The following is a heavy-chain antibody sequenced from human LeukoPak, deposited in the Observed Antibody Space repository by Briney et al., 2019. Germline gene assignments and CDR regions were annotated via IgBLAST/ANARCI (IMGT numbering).Heavy chain of an antibody. Sequence: SGGSLRLSCAASGFTFSNAWMSWVRQAPGKGLEWVGRIKSKTDGGTTDYAAPVKGRFTISRDDSKNTLYLQMNSLKTEDTAVYYCAKPFMVGATGYYYYYMDVWGEGTTVTVSS. CDR3: AKPFMVGATGYYYYYMDV. D-gene: IGHD1-26*01. CDR2: IKSKTDGGTT. J-gene: IGHJ6*03. CDR1: GFTFSNAW. V-gene: IGHV3-15*01.